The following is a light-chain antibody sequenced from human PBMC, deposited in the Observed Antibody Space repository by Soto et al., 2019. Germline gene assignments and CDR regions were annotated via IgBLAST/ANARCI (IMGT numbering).Light chain of an antibody. CDR3: QQCYMGWT. Sequence: DIQMTQSPSTLSASVGDRVTITCRASQSISSWLAWYQHQPGKAPKLLIYDASTLESGVPSRFSGTGSGTEFTFSITSLQPEDFGTYYCQQCYMGWTFGQGTKVNIK. CDR1: QSISSW. CDR2: DAS. V-gene: IGKV1-5*01. J-gene: IGKJ1*01.